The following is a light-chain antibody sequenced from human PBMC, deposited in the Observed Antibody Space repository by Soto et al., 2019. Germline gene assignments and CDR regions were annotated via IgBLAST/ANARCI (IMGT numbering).Light chain of an antibody. CDR2: DVT. CDR3: SSYSGSATHIL. J-gene: IGLJ2*01. V-gene: IGLV2-14*01. CDR1: SSDIGGYNY. Sequence: QSALTQPASVSGSPGQSITISCTGSSSDIGGYNYVSWYQQHPGKAPKLIIYDVTYRPSGLSSRFSASKSGSTASLTISGLQPEDEDDDYYSSYSGSATHILFGGGTKVTVL.